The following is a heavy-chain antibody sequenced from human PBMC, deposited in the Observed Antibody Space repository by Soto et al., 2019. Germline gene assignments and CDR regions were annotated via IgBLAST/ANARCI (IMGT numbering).Heavy chain of an antibody. V-gene: IGHV4-59*01. D-gene: IGHD3-10*01. CDR3: GRGQPYGAGSLIDG. CDR2: IYYSGST. Sequence: SETLSLTCTVSGGSISSYYWSWIRQPPGKGLEWIGYIYYSGSTNYNPSLKSRVTISVDTSKNQFSLKLSSVTAADTAVYYCGRGQPYGAGSLIDGWGQGNLVTVAS. J-gene: IGHJ5*02. CDR1: GGSISSYY.